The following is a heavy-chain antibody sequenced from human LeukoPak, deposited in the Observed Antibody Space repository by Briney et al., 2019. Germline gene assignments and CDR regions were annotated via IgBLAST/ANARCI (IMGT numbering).Heavy chain of an antibody. CDR3: ARPGDHLQWHFVL. J-gene: IGHJ2*01. CDR2: ICGGST. D-gene: IGHD1-14*01. Sequence: PGGSLTLSCPSPGFTVRNKSLNWVRQAPGKGLEWVSIICGGSTYYADSVKGRFTISRDTSKNTLSLQMNSLRVEDTAVYFCARPGDHLQWHFVLSGRGNLVTVSS. CDR1: GFTVRNKS. V-gene: IGHV3-53*01.